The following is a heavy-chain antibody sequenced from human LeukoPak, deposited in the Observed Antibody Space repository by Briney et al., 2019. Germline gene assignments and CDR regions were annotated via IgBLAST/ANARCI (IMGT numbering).Heavy chain of an antibody. CDR1: GFMFKSYA. Sequence: GGSLRLSCAASGFMFKSYAMSWVRQAPGEGLEWLSGITGRGDDTKYADSVKGRFIISRDNSKNTVHLHLNGLTVEDAAVYYCAKDIFSSVGTPDYWGQGTRVTDSS. J-gene: IGHJ4*02. CDR2: ITGRGDDT. D-gene: IGHD3-3*02. V-gene: IGHV3-23*01. CDR3: AKDIFSSVGTPDY.